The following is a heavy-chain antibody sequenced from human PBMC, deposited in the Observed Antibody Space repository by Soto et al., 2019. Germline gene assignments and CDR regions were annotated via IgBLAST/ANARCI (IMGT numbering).Heavy chain of an antibody. J-gene: IGHJ4*02. Sequence: SETLSLTCSVSGGSISSYYWSWIRQPPGKGLEWIGYIYYSGSTNYNPSLKSRVTISVDTSKNQFSPKLSSVTAADTAVYYCARVLDHYDILTGYQYYFDYWGQGTLVTVSS. CDR3: ARVLDHYDILTGYQYYFDY. V-gene: IGHV4-59*01. CDR2: IYYSGST. D-gene: IGHD3-9*01. CDR1: GGSISSYY.